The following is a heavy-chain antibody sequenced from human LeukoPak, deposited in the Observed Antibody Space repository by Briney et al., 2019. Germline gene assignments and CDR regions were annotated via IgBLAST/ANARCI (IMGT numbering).Heavy chain of an antibody. V-gene: IGHV4-31*03. D-gene: IGHD5-18*01. CDR2: IYYSGST. J-gene: IGHJ4*02. CDR1: GGSISSGGYY. Sequence: PSQTLSLTCTVSGGSISSGGYYWSWIRQHPGKGLEWIGYIYYSGSTYYNPSLKSRVTISVDTSKNQFSLKLSSVTAADTAVYYCARGHYSYGFLESDYWGQGTLVTVSS. CDR3: ARGHYSYGFLESDY.